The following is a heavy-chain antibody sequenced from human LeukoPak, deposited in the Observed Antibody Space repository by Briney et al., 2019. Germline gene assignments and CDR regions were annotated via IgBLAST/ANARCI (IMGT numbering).Heavy chain of an antibody. V-gene: IGHV3-7*05. CDR2: IKEDGREK. J-gene: IGHJ4*02. Sequence: PGGSLRLSCAASGFTFSSYWMSWVRQAPGKGLEWVANIKEDGREKYYVDSVKGRFTISRDNAKNSLYLQMNSLRGEDTAVYYCARVTAVAAVYFFDYWGQGTLVTVSS. D-gene: IGHD6-19*01. CDR3: ARVTAVAAVYFFDY. CDR1: GFTFSSYW.